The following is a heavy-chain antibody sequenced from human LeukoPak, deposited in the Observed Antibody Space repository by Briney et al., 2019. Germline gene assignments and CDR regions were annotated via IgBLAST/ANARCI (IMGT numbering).Heavy chain of an antibody. Sequence: GGSLRLSCAASGFSFSSYEMNWVRQAPGKGLEWLSYISSSGSTIYYADSVKGRFTISRDNAKDSLYLQMNSLRAEDTAVYYCARNLYGSGSYYNYYYYGMDVWGQGTTVTVSS. V-gene: IGHV3-48*03. D-gene: IGHD3-10*01. CDR1: GFSFSSYE. J-gene: IGHJ6*02. CDR2: ISSSGSTI. CDR3: ARNLYGSGSYYNYYYYGMDV.